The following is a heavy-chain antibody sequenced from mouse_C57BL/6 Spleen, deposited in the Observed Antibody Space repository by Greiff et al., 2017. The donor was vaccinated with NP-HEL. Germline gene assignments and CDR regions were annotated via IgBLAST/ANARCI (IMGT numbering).Heavy chain of an antibody. CDR2: IDPSDSYT. CDR1: GYTFTSYW. Sequence: VQLQQPGAELVRPGTSVKLSCKASGYTFTSYWMHWVKQRPGQGLEWIGVIDPSDSYTNYNQKFKGKATLTVDTSSSTAYMQLSSLTSEDSAVYYCARKDYYGSSHWGQGTLVTVSA. D-gene: IGHD1-1*01. J-gene: IGHJ3*01. CDR3: ARKDYYGSSH. V-gene: IGHV1-59*01.